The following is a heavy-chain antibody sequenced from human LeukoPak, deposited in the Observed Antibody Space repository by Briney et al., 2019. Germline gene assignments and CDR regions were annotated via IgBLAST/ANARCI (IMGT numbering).Heavy chain of an antibody. V-gene: IGHV1-24*01. J-gene: IGHJ4*02. CDR2: FDPEDGET. CDR1: GYTLTELS. D-gene: IGHD5-18*01. CDR3: APKVLRSGYSYGFGNY. Sequence: ASVKVSCKVSGYTLTELSMHWVRQAPGKGLEWMGGFDPEDGETIYAQKFQGRVTMTEDTSTDTAYMEQSSLRSEDTAVYYCAPKVLRSGYSYGFGNYWGQGTLVTVSS.